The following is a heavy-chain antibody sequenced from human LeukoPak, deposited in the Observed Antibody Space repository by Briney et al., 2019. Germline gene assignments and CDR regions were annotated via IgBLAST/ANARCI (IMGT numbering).Heavy chain of an antibody. CDR3: AKETPQDGDSCVAFDI. Sequence: GGSLRLSCTASGFTFSSYGMSWVRQAPGKGLEWVSAISGSGGSTYYADSVKGRFTISRDNSKNTLYLQMNSLRAEDTAVYYCAKETPQDGDSCVAFDIGGQGQMVTASS. D-gene: IGHD4-17*01. J-gene: IGHJ3*02. V-gene: IGHV3-23*01. CDR1: GFTFSSYG. CDR2: ISGSGGST.